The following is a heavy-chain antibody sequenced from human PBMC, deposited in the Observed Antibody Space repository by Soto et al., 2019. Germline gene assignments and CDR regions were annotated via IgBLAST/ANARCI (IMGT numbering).Heavy chain of an antibody. CDR2: IIPIFGTT. CDR1: GGTFSSYA. CDR3: ASPYNSSRESSYYYAVDV. J-gene: IGHJ6*02. V-gene: IGHV1-69*12. D-gene: IGHD6-13*01. Sequence: QVQLVQSGAEVKKPGSSVTVSCKASGGTFSSYAVSWVRQAPGQGLEWMGGIIPIFGTTNYPLKFQGRVSITADQSTSTAYMELSSLTSTDTAVYYCASPYNSSRESSYYYAVDVWGQGTTVIVSS.